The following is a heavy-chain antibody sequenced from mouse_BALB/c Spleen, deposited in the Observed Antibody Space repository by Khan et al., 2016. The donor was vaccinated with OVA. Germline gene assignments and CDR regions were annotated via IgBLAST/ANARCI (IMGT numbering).Heavy chain of an antibody. CDR2: IYPYNDDT. CDR3: AKSDRYDVYFDY. D-gene: IGHD2-14*01. J-gene: IGHJ2*01. V-gene: IGHV1S136*01. CDR1: GYTFTSYV. Sequence: VQLQQSGPELVKPGASVKMSCKASGYTFTSYVMHWLRQKPGQGLEWIGYIYPYNDDTKYNEKFKGKATLTSDKSSSTAYMELGSLTSEDAAVYYCAKSDRYDVYFDYWGQGTTLTVSS.